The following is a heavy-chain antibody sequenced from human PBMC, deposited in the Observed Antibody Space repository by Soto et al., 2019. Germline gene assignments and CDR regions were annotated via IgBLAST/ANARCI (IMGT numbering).Heavy chain of an antibody. V-gene: IGHV3-13*01. CDR3: TRKTPPTGMEV. Sequence: EVQLVESGGGLVQPGGSLRLSCAASGFTLSSYDIHWVRQATGEGLAWVSGIGSGGDTHYADSVKGRFIISSEDGKNSLYLQMINLRVGDTAVYYCTRKTPPTGMEVWGQGDRVTVSS. J-gene: IGHJ6*02. CDR2: IGSGGDT. D-gene: IGHD3-9*01. CDR1: GFTLSSYD.